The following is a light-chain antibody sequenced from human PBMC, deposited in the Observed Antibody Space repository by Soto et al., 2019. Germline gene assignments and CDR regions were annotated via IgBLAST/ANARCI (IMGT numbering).Light chain of an antibody. J-gene: IGKJ4*01. CDR2: AAS. Sequence: DIQMTQSPSSLSTSVGDRVTITCRASQSISSYLNWYQQKPGKAPKLLIYAASSLQSGVPSRFSGSGSGTDFTLTISSLQPEDFATYYCQQSYSTRVTFGGGTKVDIK. CDR1: QSISSY. CDR3: QQSYSTRVT. V-gene: IGKV1-39*01.